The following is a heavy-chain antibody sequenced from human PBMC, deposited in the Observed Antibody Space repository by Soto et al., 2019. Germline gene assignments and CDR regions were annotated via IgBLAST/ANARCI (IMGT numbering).Heavy chain of an antibody. Sequence: ASVKVSCKASGGTFSSYTISWVRQAPGQGLEWMGRIIPILGIANYAQKFQGRVTITADKSTSTAYMELSSLRSEDTAVYYCARDRVTHGAKVTTGSPAYLVCWGQGTLVTVS. CDR3: ARDRVTHGAKVTTGSPAYLVC. D-gene: IGHD4-4*01. CDR1: GGTFSSYT. CDR2: IIPILGIA. V-gene: IGHV1-69*04. J-gene: IGHJ4*02.